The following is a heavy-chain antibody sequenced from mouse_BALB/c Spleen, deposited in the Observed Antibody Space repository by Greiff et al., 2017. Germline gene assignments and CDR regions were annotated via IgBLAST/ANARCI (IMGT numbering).Heavy chain of an antibody. J-gene: IGHJ3*01. D-gene: IGHD2-4*01. Sequence: VQLVESGPGLVAPSQSLSITCTVSGFSLTSYGVHWVRQPPGKGLEWLGVIWAGGSTNYNSALMSRLSISKDNSKSQVFLKMNSLQTDDTAMYYCATLYYDYDAYWGQGTLVTVSA. CDR1: GFSLTSYG. V-gene: IGHV2-9*02. CDR3: ATLYYDYDAY. CDR2: IWAGGST.